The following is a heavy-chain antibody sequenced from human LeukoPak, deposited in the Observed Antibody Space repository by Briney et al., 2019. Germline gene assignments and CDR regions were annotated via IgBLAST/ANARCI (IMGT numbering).Heavy chain of an antibody. Sequence: GGSLRLSCAASGLTFSNNWTTWVRQAPGKGLEWVANIKQDGSEKYYVDSVKGRFTISRDNAKNSLYLQMNSLRAEDTAVYHCARHLGNWFDPWGQGTLVTVSS. D-gene: IGHD3-16*01. V-gene: IGHV3-7*04. CDR1: GLTFSNNW. CDR2: IKQDGSEK. CDR3: ARHLGNWFDP. J-gene: IGHJ5*02.